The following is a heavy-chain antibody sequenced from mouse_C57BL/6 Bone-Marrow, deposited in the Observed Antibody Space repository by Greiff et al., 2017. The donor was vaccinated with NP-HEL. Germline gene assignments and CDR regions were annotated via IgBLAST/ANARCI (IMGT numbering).Heavy chain of an antibody. V-gene: IGHV1-61*01. D-gene: IGHD2-12*01. J-gene: IGHJ2*01. CDR3: ARLEGCYGYFDF. CDR1: GYTFTSYW. CDR2: INPSDSET. Sequence: QVQLQQPGADLVRPGSSVKLSCKASGYTFTSYWMDWVKQRPGQGLEWIGNINPSDSETHYTQKFKDQVTFTVDKSTSPAYLQLSSLTSEDSAIYYCARLEGCYGYFDFWGQGTTVTVSA.